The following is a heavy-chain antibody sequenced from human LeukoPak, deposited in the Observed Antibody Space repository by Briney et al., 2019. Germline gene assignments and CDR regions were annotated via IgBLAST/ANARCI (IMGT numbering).Heavy chain of an antibody. CDR1: GGSFSGYY. V-gene: IGHV4-34*01. D-gene: IGHD3-10*01. CDR2: INHRGST. J-gene: IGHJ1*01. CDR3: ERGGYYGSGSYYHSQH. Sequence: SETLSLTCAVYGGSFSGYYWSWVRQPPGKGVEGIGEINHRGSTNYNPSLKSRVTISVDTSKNQFSLKLSSVTAAHTAVYYCERGGYYGSGSYYHSQHWGQGTLVTVSS.